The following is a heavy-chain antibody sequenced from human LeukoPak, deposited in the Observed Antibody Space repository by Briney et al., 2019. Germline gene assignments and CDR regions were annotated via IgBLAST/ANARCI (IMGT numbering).Heavy chain of an antibody. CDR2: IYTSGST. D-gene: IGHD3-10*01. CDR1: GGSISSYY. J-gene: IGHJ4*02. CDR3: ARVAFYYDSGSYFDY. Sequence: PSETLSLTCTVSGGSISSYYWSWIRQPAGKGLEWIGRIYTSGSTNYNPSLKSRVTMSVDTSKNQFSLKLSSVTAADTAVYYCARVAFYYDSGSYFDYWGQGALVSVSS. V-gene: IGHV4-4*07.